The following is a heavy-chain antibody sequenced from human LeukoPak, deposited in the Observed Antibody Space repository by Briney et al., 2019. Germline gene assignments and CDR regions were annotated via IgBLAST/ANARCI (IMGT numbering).Heavy chain of an antibody. CDR2: IKQDGSEK. D-gene: IGHD3-9*01. J-gene: IGHJ4*02. V-gene: IGHV3-7*01. CDR1: GFTFSSYW. CDR3: ASWMYYDILTGYYRGIDC. Sequence: PGGSLRLSCAASGFTFSSYWMSWVRQAPGKGLEWVANIKQDGSEKYYVDSVKGRFTISRDNAKNSLYLQMNSLRAEDTAVYYCASWMYYDILTGYYRGIDCWGQGTLVTVSS.